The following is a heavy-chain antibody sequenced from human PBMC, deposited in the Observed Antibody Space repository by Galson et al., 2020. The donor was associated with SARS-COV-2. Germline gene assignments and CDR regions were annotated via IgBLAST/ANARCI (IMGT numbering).Heavy chain of an antibody. Sequence: ASVKVSCKASGYTFTGYYMHWVRQAPGQGLEWMGWINPNSGGTNYAQKFQGRVTMTRDTSISTAYMELSRLRSDDTAVYYCARAGYCSGGSCYHLTTYYYYGMDVWGQGTTVTVSS. CDR2: INPNSGGT. CDR3: ARAGYCSGGSCYHLTTYYYYGMDV. D-gene: IGHD2-15*01. V-gene: IGHV1-2*02. CDR1: GYTFTGYY. J-gene: IGHJ6*02.